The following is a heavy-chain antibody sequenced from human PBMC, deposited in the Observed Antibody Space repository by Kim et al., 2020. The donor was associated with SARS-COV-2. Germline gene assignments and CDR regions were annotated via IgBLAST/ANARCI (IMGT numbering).Heavy chain of an antibody. Sequence: GGSLRLSCAASGITFSSYAMTWVRQAPGKGLEWVSAISGSGGSTHYADSVKGRYTISRDNSKNTLYLQMNSLRAEDTAVYYCAKLDSSAWYGFFDYWGQGTLVTVSS. D-gene: IGHD6-19*01. CDR3: AKLDSSAWYGFFDY. CDR2: ISGSGGST. CDR1: GITFSSYA. V-gene: IGHV3-23*01. J-gene: IGHJ4*02.